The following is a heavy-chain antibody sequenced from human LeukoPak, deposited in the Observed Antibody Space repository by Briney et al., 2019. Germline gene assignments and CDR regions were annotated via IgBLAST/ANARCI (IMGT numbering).Heavy chain of an antibody. CDR2: ISSSSIYI. J-gene: IGHJ4*02. Sequence: GGSLRLSCAASGFTFNTYSMNWVRQAPGEGLEWVSSISSSSIYIYYADSVKGRFTISRDNAKNSLYLQMNSLRAEDTAVYYCTTDQKWLRLALGYWGQGTLVTVSS. CDR1: GFTFNTYS. V-gene: IGHV3-21*01. D-gene: IGHD5-12*01. CDR3: TTDQKWLRLALGY.